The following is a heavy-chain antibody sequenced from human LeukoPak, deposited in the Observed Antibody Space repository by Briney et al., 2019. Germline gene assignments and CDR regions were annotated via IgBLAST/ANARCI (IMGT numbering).Heavy chain of an antibody. J-gene: IGHJ6*04. CDR2: LWYDGRTQ. V-gene: IGHV3-33*01. CDR1: GFSLSSYC. D-gene: IGHD5-24*01. CDR3: ASPDGYTFSWYAMDV. Sequence: GGSLRLFCEASGFSLSSYCMHWVRQAAGKGREWVAILWYDGRTQHYADSVKGRFTISRDNAKNPLYLQMNSLTAEDTAVYYCASPDGYTFSWYAMDVWGKGTTVAVSS.